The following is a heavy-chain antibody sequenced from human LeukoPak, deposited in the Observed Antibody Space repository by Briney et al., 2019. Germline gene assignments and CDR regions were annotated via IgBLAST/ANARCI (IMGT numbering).Heavy chain of an antibody. CDR3: ARTLWFGELAPTDY. CDR1: GYTFTGYY. Sequence: ASVKVSCKASGYTFTGYYMHWVRQAPGQGLEWMGWINPNSGDTNYAQKFQGRVTMTRDTSISTAYMKLSSMRSDDTAVFYCARTLWFGELAPTDYWGQGTLVTVSS. D-gene: IGHD3-10*01. J-gene: IGHJ4*02. CDR2: INPNSGDT. V-gene: IGHV1-2*02.